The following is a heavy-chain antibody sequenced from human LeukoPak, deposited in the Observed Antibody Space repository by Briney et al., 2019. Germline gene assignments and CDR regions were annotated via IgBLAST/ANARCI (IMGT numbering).Heavy chain of an antibody. J-gene: IGHJ2*01. V-gene: IGHV4-30-4*08. CDR1: GGSIRSGDYY. CDR2: IYSSGST. Sequence: PSQTLSLTCTVSGGSIRSGDYYWSWIRQPPGKCLECIGYIYSSGSTYYSPSLKSRIAMSIDTSKNQFSLKLSSVTAADTATYYCARRNYYASSWYFDLWGRGTLVTVSS. D-gene: IGHD3-10*01. CDR3: ARRNYYASSWYFDL.